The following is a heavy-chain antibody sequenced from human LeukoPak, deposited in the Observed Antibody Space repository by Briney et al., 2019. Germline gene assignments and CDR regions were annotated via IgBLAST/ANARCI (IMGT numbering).Heavy chain of an antibody. J-gene: IGHJ4*02. CDR1: GGSISSYY. CDR3: AREIGRMGLFDY. Sequence: SETLSLTCTASGGSISSYYWSWIRQPPGKGLEWIGYIYYSGSTNYNPSLKSRVTISVDTSKNQFSLKLSSVTAADTAVYYCAREIGRMGLFDYWGQGTLVTVAS. V-gene: IGHV4-59*12. CDR2: IYYSGST. D-gene: IGHD2-8*01.